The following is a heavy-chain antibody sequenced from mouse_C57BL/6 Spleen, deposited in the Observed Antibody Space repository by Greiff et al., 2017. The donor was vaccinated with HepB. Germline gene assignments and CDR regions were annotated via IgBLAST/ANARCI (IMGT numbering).Heavy chain of an antibody. J-gene: IGHJ4*01. Sequence: QVQLQQSGPELVKPGASVKISCKASGYAFSSSWMNWVKQRPGKGLEWIGRIYPGDGDTNYNGKFKGKATLTADKSSSTAYMQLSSLTSEDSAVYFCARLGAAQATGYAMDYWGQGTSVTVSS. CDR3: ARLGAAQATGYAMDY. CDR1: GYAFSSSW. D-gene: IGHD3-2*02. V-gene: IGHV1-82*01. CDR2: IYPGDGDT.